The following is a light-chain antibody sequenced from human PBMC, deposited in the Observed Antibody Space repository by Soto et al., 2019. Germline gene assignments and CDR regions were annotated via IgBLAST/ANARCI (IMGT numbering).Light chain of an antibody. V-gene: IGKV3-15*01. CDR3: QQYNKWHPRT. CDR2: GAS. Sequence: EIVMTQSPATPSVSPGERVTLSCRASQSISSELAWFQQEPGQAPRVLIYGASITASGIPARFSGSGSETEFTLTTTSLHSEAFAVYYYQQYNKWHPRTFGQGTKVDIK. J-gene: IGKJ1*01. CDR1: QSISSE.